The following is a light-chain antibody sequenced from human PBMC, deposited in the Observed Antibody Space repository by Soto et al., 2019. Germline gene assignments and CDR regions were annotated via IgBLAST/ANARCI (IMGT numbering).Light chain of an antibody. CDR3: TSYSRYRVLV. J-gene: IGLJ3*02. CDR1: ISDVGGYNY. Sequence: QSVLAQPPSASGSPGQSVTISCTGTISDVGGYNYVAWYQQHPGKAPKLMIYEVNKRPSGVPDRFSGSKSGSTASLTVSGLQAEDEADYYCTSYSRYRVLVFGGGTKVTVL. CDR2: EVN. V-gene: IGLV2-8*01.